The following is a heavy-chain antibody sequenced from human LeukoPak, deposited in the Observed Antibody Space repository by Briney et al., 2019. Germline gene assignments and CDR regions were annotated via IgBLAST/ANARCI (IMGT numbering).Heavy chain of an antibody. CDR3: ARIGKGGDSYGGGGVDY. Sequence: GGSLKLSCAASGFTFSDSAIHWVRKATGKGLEWVGRIRSKADAYATTYAASLKGRFTISRDDSRNRAYLQMSSLRTEDTAVYYCARIGKGGDSYGGGGVDYWGQGTLVTVSS. CDR2: IRSKADAYAT. V-gene: IGHV3-73*01. D-gene: IGHD5-18*01. J-gene: IGHJ4*02. CDR1: GFTFSDSA.